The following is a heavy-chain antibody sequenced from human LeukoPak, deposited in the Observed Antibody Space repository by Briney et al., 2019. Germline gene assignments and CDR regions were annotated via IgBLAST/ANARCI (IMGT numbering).Heavy chain of an antibody. CDR1: GGSISSYY. Sequence: PSETLSLTCTVSGGSISSYYWSWIRQPPGKGLEWIGYIYTSGSTNYNPSLKSRVTISVDTSKNQFSLKLSSVTAADTAMYYCARHKNNWHYVGAFDYWGQGTLVTVSS. J-gene: IGHJ4*02. D-gene: IGHD1-7*01. V-gene: IGHV4-4*09. CDR2: IYTSGST. CDR3: ARHKNNWHYVGAFDY.